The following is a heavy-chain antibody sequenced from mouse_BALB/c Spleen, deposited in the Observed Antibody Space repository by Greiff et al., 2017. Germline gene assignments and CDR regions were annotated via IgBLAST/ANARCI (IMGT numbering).Heavy chain of an antibody. CDR1: GFTFSSFG. Sequence: EVKLMESGGGLVQPGGSRKLSCAASGFTFSSFGMHWVRQAPEKGLEWVAYISSGSSTIYYADTVKGRFTISRDNPKNTLFLQMTSLRSEDTAMYYCARELGQYFDYWGQGTTLTVSS. CDR2: ISSGSSTI. J-gene: IGHJ2*01. V-gene: IGHV5-17*02. D-gene: IGHD4-1*01. CDR3: ARELGQYFDY.